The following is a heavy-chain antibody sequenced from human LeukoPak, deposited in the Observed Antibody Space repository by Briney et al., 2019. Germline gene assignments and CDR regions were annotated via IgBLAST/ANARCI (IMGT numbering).Heavy chain of an antibody. V-gene: IGHV1-69*04. J-gene: IGHJ5*02. CDR2: IIPILGIA. D-gene: IGHD2-2*02. CDR3: ARDHVVVPAAIPVVWFDP. CDR1: GGTFSSYV. Sequence: GASVKVSCKASGGTFSSYVISWVRQAPGQGLEWMGRIIPILGIANYAQKFQGRVTITADKSTSTAYMELSSLRSEDTAVYYCARDHVVVPAAIPVVWFDPWGQGTLVTVSS.